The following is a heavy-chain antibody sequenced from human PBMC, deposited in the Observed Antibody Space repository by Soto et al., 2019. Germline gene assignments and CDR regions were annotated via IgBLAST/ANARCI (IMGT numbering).Heavy chain of an antibody. CDR2: ITWDSGSR. CDR3: AKDYDVLMAYGMDV. J-gene: IGHJ6*02. D-gene: IGHD3-16*01. CDR1: GFTFDDYA. Sequence: EVQLEESGGGLVQPGRSLRLSCAASGFTFDDYAMHWVRQAPGKGLEWVSGITWDSGSRGYADSVMGRFTISRDNAKNPLYLQMNSLRPEDSAMYFCAKDYDVLMAYGMDVWGQGTMVTVS. V-gene: IGHV3-9*01.